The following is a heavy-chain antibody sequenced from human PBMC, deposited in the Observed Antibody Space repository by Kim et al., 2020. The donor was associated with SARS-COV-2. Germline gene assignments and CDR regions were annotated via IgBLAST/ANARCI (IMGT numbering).Heavy chain of an antibody. D-gene: IGHD2-2*01. Sequence: ADSVRGRCTITRDNSKNTYDLQMNSLRVDDTAVYFCATRGYQVLGAADYWGQGTLVAVSS. CDR3: ATRGYQVLGAADY. V-gene: IGHV3-23*01. J-gene: IGHJ4*02.